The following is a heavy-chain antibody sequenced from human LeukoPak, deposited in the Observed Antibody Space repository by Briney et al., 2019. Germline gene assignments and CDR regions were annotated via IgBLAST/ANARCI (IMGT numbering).Heavy chain of an antibody. J-gene: IGHJ4*02. CDR3: ARGWDGYSYGI. Sequence: GESLRLSCAASGFTFSSFWIHWVRQAPGKGLVWVSRINSDGSSTTYADSVKGRFTISRDNAKNTVYLQMNSLRAEDMAVYYCARGWDGYSYGIWGQGTLVTVSS. V-gene: IGHV3-74*01. CDR1: GFTFSSFW. D-gene: IGHD5-18*01. CDR2: INSDGSST.